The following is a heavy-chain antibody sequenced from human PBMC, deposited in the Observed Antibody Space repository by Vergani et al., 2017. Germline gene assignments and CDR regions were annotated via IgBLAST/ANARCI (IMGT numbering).Heavy chain of an antibody. D-gene: IGHD3-3*01. CDR1: GGSISSGSYY. CDR3: ARDGGSGNYYHLFDS. V-gene: IGHV4-61*02. CDR2: INKSGNS. J-gene: IGHJ4*02. Sequence: QVQLQESGPGLVKPSQTLSLTCTVSGGSISSGSYYWAWIRQPAGKGLEWVGRINKSGNSYYNPSLKSRVAISVDTSTNQFSLKLSSVTAADTAVYFCARDGGSGNYYHLFDSWGQGTLVIVSS.